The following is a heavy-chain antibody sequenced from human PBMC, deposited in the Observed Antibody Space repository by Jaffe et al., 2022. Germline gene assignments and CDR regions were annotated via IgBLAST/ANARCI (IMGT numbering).Heavy chain of an antibody. CDR3: ARVTGGDGFY. CDR2: IKEDGSEK. CDR1: GFTFSRYW. J-gene: IGHJ4*02. D-gene: IGHD7-27*01. V-gene: IGHV3-7*05. Sequence: EVQLVESGGGLVQPGGSLRLSCAASGFTFSRYWMSWARQAPGKGLEWVATIKEDGSEKYYVDSVKGRFTISRDNAENSLYLQINSLRVEDTAVYYCARVTGGDGFYWGQGTLVTVSS.